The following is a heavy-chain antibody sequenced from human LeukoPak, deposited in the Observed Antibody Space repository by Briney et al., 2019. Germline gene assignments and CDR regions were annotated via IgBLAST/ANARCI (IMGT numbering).Heavy chain of an antibody. V-gene: IGHV3-23*01. J-gene: IGHJ4*02. D-gene: IGHD2-21*02. CDR1: GFTFSSYA. CDR2: ISGSGGST. Sequence: GGSLRLSCAASGFTFSSYAMSWVRQAPGKGLEWVSAISGSGGSTYYADSVKGRFTISRDNSKNTLYLQMNSLRAEDTAVYYCAKVTRGNMVEPNYSDYWGQGTLVTVSS. CDR3: AKVTRGNMVEPNYSDY.